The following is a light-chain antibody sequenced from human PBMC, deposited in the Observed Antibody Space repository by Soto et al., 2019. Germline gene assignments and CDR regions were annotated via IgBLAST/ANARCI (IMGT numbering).Light chain of an antibody. J-gene: IGKJ4*01. Sequence: EIVMTQSPATLSVSPGERATLSCRASQSISSNLAWYQQKPGQAPRLLIYGPSTRATGIPARFSGSGSGTEFTLTISSLQSGDFAVYYCQQYNNWPLTFGGGTKVDIK. CDR2: GPS. CDR1: QSISSN. CDR3: QQYNNWPLT. V-gene: IGKV3-15*01.